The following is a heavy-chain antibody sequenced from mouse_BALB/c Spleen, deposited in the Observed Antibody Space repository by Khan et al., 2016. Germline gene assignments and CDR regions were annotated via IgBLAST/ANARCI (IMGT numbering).Heavy chain of an antibody. CDR3: ASTFWYFDV. J-gene: IGHJ1*01. V-gene: IGHV4-1*02. CDR2: INPDSSTI. CDR1: GFDFSRYW. Sequence: EVELVEPGGGLVQPGGSLKLSCAASGFDFSRYWMSWVRQAPGKGLEWIGEINPDSSTINYTPSLQDKSIISRANAKTTPYLQMRKVRSEDTALDYCASTFWYFDVWGAGTTVTVSS.